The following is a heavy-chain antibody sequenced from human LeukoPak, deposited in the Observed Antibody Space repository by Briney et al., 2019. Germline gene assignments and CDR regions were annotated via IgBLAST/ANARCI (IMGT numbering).Heavy chain of an antibody. D-gene: IGHD3-22*01. CDR3: AKDLRAFYYDSSDYGVDF. J-gene: IGHJ4*02. CDR2: IRHDATNK. Sequence: GGSLRLSCVVSGFTFSNYGIHWVRQAPGKGLEWVAFIRHDATNKYYADSVKGRFTISRDNSKNTLYLQMNSLRAEDTAVYYCAKDLRAFYYDSSDYGVDFWGQGTLVTVSS. CDR1: GFTFSNYG. V-gene: IGHV3-30*02.